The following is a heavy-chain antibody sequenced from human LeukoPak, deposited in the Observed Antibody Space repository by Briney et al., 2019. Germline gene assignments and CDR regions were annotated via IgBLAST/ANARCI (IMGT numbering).Heavy chain of an antibody. CDR2: IYSGGST. V-gene: IGHV3-53*01. D-gene: IGHD6-19*01. Sequence: PGGSLRLSCAASGFTVSSNYMSWVRQAPGKGLEWVSVIYSGGSTYYADSVKGRFTISRDNSKNTLHLQMNSLRAEDTAVYYCARIPLGSGWLFFWGQGTMVTVSS. J-gene: IGHJ3*01. CDR3: ARIPLGSGWLFF. CDR1: GFTVSSNY.